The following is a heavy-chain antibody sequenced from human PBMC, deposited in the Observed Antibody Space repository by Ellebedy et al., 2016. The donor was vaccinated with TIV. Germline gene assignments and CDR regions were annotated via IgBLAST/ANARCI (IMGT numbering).Heavy chain of an antibody. D-gene: IGHD2-21*01. CDR1: GFTVSRND. V-gene: IGHV3-53*01. CDR3: AKDRVSGNGIFDPFDT. CDR2: LYRTETT. Sequence: GESLKISCTASGFTVSRNDMSWVRQAPGKGLEWVSVLYRTETTYYADSVKGRFTTSRDNSNNTLYLQMNGLRTDDTAVYFCAKDRVSGNGIFDPFDTWGQGTLVVVSS. J-gene: IGHJ3*02.